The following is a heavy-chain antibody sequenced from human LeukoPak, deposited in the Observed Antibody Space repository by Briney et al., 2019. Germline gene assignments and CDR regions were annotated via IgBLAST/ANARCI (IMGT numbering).Heavy chain of an antibody. V-gene: IGHV3-23*01. J-gene: IGHJ4*02. D-gene: IGHD2-15*01. CDR3: AKDLLGEGGYFDY. Sequence: GGSLRLSCAASGFTFSSYAMSWVRQAPGKGLEWVSAISGSGGSTYYADSVKGRFTTSRDNSKNTLYLQMNSLRAEDTAVYYCAKDLLGEGGYFDYWGQGTLVTVSS. CDR2: ISGSGGST. CDR1: GFTFSSYA.